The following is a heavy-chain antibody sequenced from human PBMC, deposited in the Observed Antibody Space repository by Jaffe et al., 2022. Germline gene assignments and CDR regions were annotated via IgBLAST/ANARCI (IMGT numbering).Heavy chain of an antibody. CDR3: ARGPADVLRYFDWLRPYNWFDP. Sequence: QVQLQQWGAGLLKPSETLSLTCAVYGGSFSGYYWSWIRQPPGKGLEWIGEINHSGSTNYNPSLKSRVTISVDTSKNQFSLKLSSVTAADTAVYYCARGPADVLRYFDWLRPYNWFDPWGQGTLVTVSS. V-gene: IGHV4-34*01. J-gene: IGHJ5*02. CDR1: GGSFSGYY. D-gene: IGHD3-9*01. CDR2: INHSGST.